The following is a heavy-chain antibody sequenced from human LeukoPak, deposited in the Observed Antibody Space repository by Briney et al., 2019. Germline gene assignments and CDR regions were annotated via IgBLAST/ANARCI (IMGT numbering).Heavy chain of an antibody. V-gene: IGHV4-39*01. CDR3: ARLGLGYCSSTSCYNPDY. CDR2: IYYSGST. Sequence: SETLSLTCAVSGGSISGSSYYWGWIRQPPGKGLEWIGSIYYSGSTYYNPSLKSRVTISVDTSKNQFSLKLNSVTAPDTAVYYCARLGLGYCSSTSCYNPDYWGQGTLVTVSS. D-gene: IGHD2-2*02. CDR1: GGSISGSSYY. J-gene: IGHJ4*02.